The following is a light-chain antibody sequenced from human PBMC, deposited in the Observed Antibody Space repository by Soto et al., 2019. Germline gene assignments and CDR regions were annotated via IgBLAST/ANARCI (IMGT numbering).Light chain of an antibody. CDR3: QQYGSSPRVYT. Sequence: EIVLTQSPGTLSLSPGERATLSCRASQSVSSSYLAWYQQKPGQAPRLLIYGASSRATGIPDRFSGSGSGTDFTLTISRLEPEDFYCQQYGSSPRVYTFGQGTKLEIK. J-gene: IGKJ2*01. V-gene: IGKV3-20*01. CDR1: QSVSSSY. CDR2: GAS.